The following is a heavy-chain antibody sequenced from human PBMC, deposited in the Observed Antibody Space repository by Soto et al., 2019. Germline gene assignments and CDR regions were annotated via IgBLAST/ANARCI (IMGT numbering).Heavy chain of an antibody. CDR1: GFTFSNAW. D-gene: IGHD2-21*02. CDR3: ATPGEAARPGGDHYYSMDV. CDR2: IKSKTDGGTT. Sequence: GGSLRLSCAASGFTFSNAWMSWVRQAPGKGLEWVGRIKSKTDGGTTDYAAPVKGRFTISRDDSKNTLFLHVNSLKTEDTAVYYCATPGEAARPGGDHYYSMDVWGKGTTVTVSS. J-gene: IGHJ6*03. V-gene: IGHV3-15*01.